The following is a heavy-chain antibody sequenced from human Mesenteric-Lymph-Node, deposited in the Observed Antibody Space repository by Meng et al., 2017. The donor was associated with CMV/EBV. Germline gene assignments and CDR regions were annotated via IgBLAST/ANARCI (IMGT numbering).Heavy chain of an antibody. J-gene: IGHJ3*01. CDR3: ARGGDIYSGAGRKGAFDF. CDR2: IIPLLGTT. D-gene: IGHD3-10*01. CDR1: RGTFNTYV. V-gene: IGHV1-69*10. Sequence: SVKVSCKASRGTFNTYVVTWVRQAPGRGLEWMGGIIPLLGTTNYAQRFQGRPTITADKSMGTAYMELSSLTSDDTAVYRCARGGDIYSGAGRKGAFDFWGQGTMVTVSS.